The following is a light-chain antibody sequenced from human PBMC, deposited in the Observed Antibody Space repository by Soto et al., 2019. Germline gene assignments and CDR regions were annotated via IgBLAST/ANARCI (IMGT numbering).Light chain of an antibody. CDR1: QSISSY. V-gene: IGKV1-39*01. CDR2: AAS. Sequence: DIQMTQSPSSLSASVGDRVTITCRASQSISSYLNWYQQKPGKAPKLLIYAASSLQSGVPSRFSGSGSGTDFTLTISSLQPEDFATYYCQQRYSTPHTSGQGTKLEIK. J-gene: IGKJ2*01. CDR3: QQRYSTPHT.